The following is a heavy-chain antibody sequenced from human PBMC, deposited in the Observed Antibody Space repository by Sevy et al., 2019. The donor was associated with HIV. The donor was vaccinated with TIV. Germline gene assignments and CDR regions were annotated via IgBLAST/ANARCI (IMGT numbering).Heavy chain of an antibody. Sequence: GGSLRLSCAASGFTFSSYWMNWVRQAPGKGLKWVAYIKQDGSERYYVDSVKGRFTISRDNAKNSLYLQMNSLRAEDTAVYYCASGYYGSGSYYEDAFDIWGQGTMVTVSS. D-gene: IGHD3-10*01. V-gene: IGHV3-7*01. CDR3: ASGYYGSGSYYEDAFDI. J-gene: IGHJ3*02. CDR2: IKQDGSER. CDR1: GFTFSSYW.